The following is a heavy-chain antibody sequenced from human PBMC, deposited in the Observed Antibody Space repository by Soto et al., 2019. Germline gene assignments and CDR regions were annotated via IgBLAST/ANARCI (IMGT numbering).Heavy chain of an antibody. V-gene: IGHV4-34*01. Sequence: SETLSLTCAVYGGSFSGYYWSWIRQPPGKGLEWIGEINHSGSTNYNPSLKSRVTISVDTSKNQFSLKLSSVTAADTAVYYCARDYLTGTASMDVWGKGTTVTVSS. CDR2: INHSGST. CDR3: ARDYLTGTASMDV. J-gene: IGHJ6*03. CDR1: GGSFSGYY. D-gene: IGHD1-20*01.